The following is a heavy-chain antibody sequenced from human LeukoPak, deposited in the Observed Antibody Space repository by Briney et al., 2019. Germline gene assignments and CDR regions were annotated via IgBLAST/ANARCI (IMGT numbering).Heavy chain of an antibody. V-gene: IGHV3-74*01. Sequence: GGSLRLSCAASGFTFSSYWVHWVRQAPGKGLEWVARINSDGSTINHADPVRGRFTISRDNAENTLYLQMSSLGAEDTAIYFCARAAYYRFDYWGQGTLVTVSS. J-gene: IGHJ4*02. CDR2: INSDGSTI. CDR1: GFTFSSYW. D-gene: IGHD1-26*01. CDR3: ARAAYYRFDY.